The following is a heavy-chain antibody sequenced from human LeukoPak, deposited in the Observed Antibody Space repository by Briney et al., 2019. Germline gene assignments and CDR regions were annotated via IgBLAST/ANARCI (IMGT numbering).Heavy chain of an antibody. CDR2: IYYSGST. D-gene: IGHD5-18*01. V-gene: IGHV4-39*01. CDR1: GGSISSSSYY. Sequence: PSEALSLTCTVSGGSISSSSYYWGWIRQPPGKGLEWIGSIYYSGSTYYNPSLKSRVTISVDTSKNQFSLKLSSVTAADTAVYYCARNGGGGYSYAARVYYFDYWGQGTLVTVSS. CDR3: ARNGGGGYSYAARVYYFDY. J-gene: IGHJ4*02.